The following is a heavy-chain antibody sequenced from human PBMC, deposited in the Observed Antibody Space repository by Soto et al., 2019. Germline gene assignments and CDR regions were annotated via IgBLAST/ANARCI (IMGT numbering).Heavy chain of an antibody. J-gene: IGHJ4*02. D-gene: IGHD1-26*01. CDR3: AKGLPGPGGY. CDR2: ISWNSGSI. CDR1: GFTFDDYA. Sequence: GGPLRLSCAASGFTFDDYAMHWVRQAPGKGLEWVSGISWNSGSIGYADSVKGRFTISRDNAKNSLYLQMNSLRAEDTALYYCAKGLPGPGGYWGQGTLVTVSS. V-gene: IGHV3-9*01.